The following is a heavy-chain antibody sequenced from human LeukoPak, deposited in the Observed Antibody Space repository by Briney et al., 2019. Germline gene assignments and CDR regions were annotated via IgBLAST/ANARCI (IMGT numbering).Heavy chain of an antibody. CDR1: GASTSSYY. D-gene: IGHD4-23*01. V-gene: IGHV4-59*13. Sequence: SETLSLTCTVSGASTSSYYWTWIRQPPGKGLEWISYIFHSGTTNYNPSLKSRLTMSVDTSKNQFSLHLTSVTAADTAVYYCARFSDYSGDWYFDLWGRGTLVTVSS. CDR3: ARFSDYSGDWYFDL. CDR2: IFHSGTT. J-gene: IGHJ2*01.